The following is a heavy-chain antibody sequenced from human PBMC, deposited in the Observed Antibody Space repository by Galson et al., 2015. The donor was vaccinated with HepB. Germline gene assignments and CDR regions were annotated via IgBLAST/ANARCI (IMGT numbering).Heavy chain of an antibody. CDR3: TKVAYTSGWGPFDY. Sequence: SLRLSCAASGFSFSSYAMSGVRQAPGQGLEGVSSISGNGGRTPYADSVKGMFTISRDSSMNTLSLQMNSLRAEDTAIYYCTKVAYTSGWGPFDYWGQGTLVTVSS. V-gene: IGHV3-23*01. CDR2: ISGNGGRT. D-gene: IGHD6-19*01. J-gene: IGHJ4*02. CDR1: GFSFSSYA.